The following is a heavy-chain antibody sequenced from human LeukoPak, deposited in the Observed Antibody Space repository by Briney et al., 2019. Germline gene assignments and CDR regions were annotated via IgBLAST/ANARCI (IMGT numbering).Heavy chain of an antibody. Sequence: GGSLRLSCAASGFIFSNYGMSWARQAPGKGLEWVANIKQDGSEKNYVDSVKGRFTISRDNAKKSLYLQMNSLRAEDTAVYYCATLGYTYGYAYWGQGTLVTVSS. J-gene: IGHJ4*02. CDR3: ATLGYTYGYAY. D-gene: IGHD5-18*01. CDR2: IKQDGSEK. CDR1: GFIFSNYG. V-gene: IGHV3-7*03.